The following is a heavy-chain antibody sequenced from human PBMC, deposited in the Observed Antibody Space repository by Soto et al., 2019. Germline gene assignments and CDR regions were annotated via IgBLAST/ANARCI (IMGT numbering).Heavy chain of an antibody. V-gene: IGHV1-18*01. J-gene: IGHJ4*02. Sequence: ASVKVSCKASGYTFTSYGISWVRQAPGQGLEWMGWISAYNGNTNYAQKLQGRVTMTTDTSTSTAYMELRSLRSDDTAVYYCAREGAIFGVVIIREGADYWGQGTLVTVSS. CDR3: AREGAIFGVVIIREGADY. CDR1: GYTFTSYG. CDR2: ISAYNGNT. D-gene: IGHD3-3*01.